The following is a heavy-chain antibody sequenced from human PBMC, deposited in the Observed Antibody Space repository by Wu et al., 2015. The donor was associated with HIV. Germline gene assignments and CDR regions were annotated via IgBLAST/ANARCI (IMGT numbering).Heavy chain of an antibody. CDR1: GYTFSSYG. V-gene: IGHV1-18*01. CDR3: AKTPYPYYDISAYLDY. Sequence: QARLVQSGPEVKKPGASVRVSCKTSGYTFSSYGISWVRQAPGQGLEWMGWISAYNGNTNYAQNLQGRVTMTTDTSTSTTYMELRSLRSDDTAVYYCAKTPYPYYDISAYLDYWGQGTLVTVSS. D-gene: IGHD3-22*01. J-gene: IGHJ4*02. CDR2: ISAYNGNT.